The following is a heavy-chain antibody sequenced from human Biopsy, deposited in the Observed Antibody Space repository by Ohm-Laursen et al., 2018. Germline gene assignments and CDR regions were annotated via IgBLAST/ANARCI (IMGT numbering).Heavy chain of an antibody. CDR1: GGSFSGYY. J-gene: IGHJ2*01. CDR2: MNHGGST. CDR3: ARHAPSYSGSYWRYFDL. Sequence: SQTLSLTCAVYGGSFSGYYWSWIRQPPGKGLEWIGEMNHGGSTNYNSSLKSRVTIPVDTSKNQFSLRLTTVTAADTAVYYCARHAPSYSGSYWRYFDLWGRGTLVTVSS. V-gene: IGHV4-34*01. D-gene: IGHD1-26*01.